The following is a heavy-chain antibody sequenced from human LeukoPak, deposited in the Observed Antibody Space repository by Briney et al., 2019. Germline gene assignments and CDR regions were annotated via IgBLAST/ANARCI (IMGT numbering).Heavy chain of an antibody. CDR2: ISGSGGST. CDR3: GKTIGYCSRSSFYSEDYLDY. J-gene: IGHJ4*02. V-gene: IGHV3-23*01. Sequence: PGGSLRLSCAASGFTFSSYGMSSVRQPPGKGLEWVSAISGSGGSTYYADSVKGRFTISRDKSKNTLYLQMISLRAEDTAVYYCGKTIGYCSRSSFYSEDYLDYWGQGNLVTVSS. D-gene: IGHD2-15*01. CDR1: GFTFSSYG.